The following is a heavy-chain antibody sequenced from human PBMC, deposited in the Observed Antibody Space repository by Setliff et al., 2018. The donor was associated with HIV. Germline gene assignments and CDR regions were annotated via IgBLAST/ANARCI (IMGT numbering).Heavy chain of an antibody. CDR3: ARESGSYLSFFDY. CDR1: GFTFSSYG. CDR2: ISYDGSNK. J-gene: IGHJ4*02. Sequence: TGGSLRLSCAASGFTFSSYGMHWVRQAPGKGLEWVAVISYDGSNKYYADSVKGRFTISRDNSKNTLYLQMNSLRAEDTAVYYCARESGSYLSFFDYWGQGTLVTVSS. D-gene: IGHD1-26*01. V-gene: IGHV3-30*03.